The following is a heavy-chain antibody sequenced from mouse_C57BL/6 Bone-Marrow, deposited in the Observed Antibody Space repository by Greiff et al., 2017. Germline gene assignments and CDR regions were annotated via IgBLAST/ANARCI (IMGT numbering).Heavy chain of an antibody. CDR1: GYTFTSYW. D-gene: IGHD2-4*01. J-gene: IGHJ3*01. CDR3: AYDYDRAY. CDR2: IDPSDSYT. V-gene: IGHV1-59*01. Sequence: QVHVKQPGAELVRPGTSVKLSCKASGYTFTSYWMHWVKQRPGQGLEWIGVIDPSDSYTNYNQKFKGKATLTVDTSSSTAYMQLSSLTSEDSAVYYCAYDYDRAYWGQGTLVTVSA.